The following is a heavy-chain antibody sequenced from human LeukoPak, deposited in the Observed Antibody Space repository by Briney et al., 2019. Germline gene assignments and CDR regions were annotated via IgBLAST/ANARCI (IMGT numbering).Heavy chain of an antibody. CDR1: GGSLSGYY. CDR3: ARVRGNYYYDSSGYPRVHAFDI. V-gene: IGHV4-34*01. J-gene: IGHJ3*02. Sequence: SETLSLTCSVYGGSLSGYYWRGIRQPPGKGLEWVGEINHSGSTNYNPSLKSRVTISVDTSKNQFSLKLSSVTAADTAVYYCARVRGNYYYDSSGYPRVHAFDIWGQGTMVTVSS. CDR2: INHSGST. D-gene: IGHD3-22*01.